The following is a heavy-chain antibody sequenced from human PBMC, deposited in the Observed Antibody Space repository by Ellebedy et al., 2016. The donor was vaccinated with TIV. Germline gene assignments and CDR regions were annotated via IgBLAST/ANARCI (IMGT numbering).Heavy chain of an antibody. CDR1: GYTFINYG. J-gene: IGHJ5*02. CDR3: ARVEGSMVRGVISGGWFDP. D-gene: IGHD3-10*01. CDR2: ISAYNGDT. Sequence: AASVKVSCKASGYTFINYGLSWVRQAPGQGLEWMGWISAYNGDTNYAQKLQGRVTMTTDTSTSTAYMELRSLRSDATAVYYCARVEGSMVRGVISGGWFDPWGQGTLVTVSS. V-gene: IGHV1-18*01.